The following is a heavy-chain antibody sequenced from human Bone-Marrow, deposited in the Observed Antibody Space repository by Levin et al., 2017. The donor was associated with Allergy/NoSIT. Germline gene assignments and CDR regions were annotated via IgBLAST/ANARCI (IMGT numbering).Heavy chain of an antibody. V-gene: IGHV1-2*02. CDR3: ARGLLALPRSTLEY. CDR1: GYTFTGYY. CDR2: INPNSGDT. Sequence: ASVKVSCKTSGYTFTGYYLHWVRQAPGQGLECMGWINPNSGDTHYVQKFQGRVTVTRETSTSTVYMELSSLTSDDTAMYYCARGLLALPRSTLEYWGQGALITVSS. D-gene: IGHD3/OR15-3a*01. J-gene: IGHJ4*02.